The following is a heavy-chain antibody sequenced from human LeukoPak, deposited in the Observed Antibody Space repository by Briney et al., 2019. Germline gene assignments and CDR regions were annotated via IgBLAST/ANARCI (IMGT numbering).Heavy chain of an antibody. V-gene: IGHV1-24*01. Sequence: ASVKVSCKVSGYTLTELSMHWVRQAPGKGLEWMGGFDPEDGETIYAQKFQGRVTITADESTSTAYMELSSLRSEDTAVYYCARAIVVVPAAIFGEDYYYYGMDVWGQGTTVTVSS. CDR1: GYTLTELS. CDR3: ARAIVVVPAAIFGEDYYYYGMDV. CDR2: FDPEDGET. J-gene: IGHJ6*02. D-gene: IGHD2-2*02.